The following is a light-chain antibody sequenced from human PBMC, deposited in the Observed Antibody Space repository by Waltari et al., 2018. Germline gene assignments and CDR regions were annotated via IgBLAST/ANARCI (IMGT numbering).Light chain of an antibody. CDR1: SSNIGSNY. V-gene: IGLV1-47*01. CDR3: AAWDDSLSAV. CDR2: RND. J-gene: IGLJ7*01. Sequence: QSVLTQPPSASGTPGQRVTIPCSGSSSNIGSNYVSWYQQLPGTAPKLLIYRNDQRPSGVPDRFSGSKSGTSASLAISGLRSEDEADYYCAAWDDSLSAVFGGGTQLTVL.